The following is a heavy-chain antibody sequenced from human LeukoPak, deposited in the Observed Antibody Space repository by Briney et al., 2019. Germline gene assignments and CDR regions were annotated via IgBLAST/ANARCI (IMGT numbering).Heavy chain of an antibody. CDR2: ISSSGSTI. CDR3: ARDPYSYSSGFDY. D-gene: IGHD5-18*01. CDR1: GFTFSSYE. V-gene: IGHV3-48*03. Sequence: TGGSLRLSCAASGFTFSSYEMNWVRQAPGKGLEWVSYISSSGSTIYYADSVKGRFTISRDNAKNSLYLQMNSLRAEDTAVYYCARDPYSYSSGFDYWGQGTLVTVSS. J-gene: IGHJ4*02.